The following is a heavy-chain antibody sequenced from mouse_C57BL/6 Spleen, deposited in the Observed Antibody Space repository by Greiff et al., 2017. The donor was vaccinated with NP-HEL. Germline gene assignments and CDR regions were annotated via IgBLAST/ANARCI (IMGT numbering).Heavy chain of an antibody. Sequence: VQLQQPGAELVKPGASVKMSCKASGYTFTSYWITWVKQRPGQGLEWIGDIYPGSGSTNYNEKFKSKATLTVDTSSSTAYLQLSSLTSEDSAVYYCARRGLYGNYWYFDVWGTGTTVTVSS. D-gene: IGHD2-1*01. CDR1: GYTFTSYW. J-gene: IGHJ1*03. CDR2: IYPGSGST. V-gene: IGHV1-55*01. CDR3: ARRGLYGNYWYFDV.